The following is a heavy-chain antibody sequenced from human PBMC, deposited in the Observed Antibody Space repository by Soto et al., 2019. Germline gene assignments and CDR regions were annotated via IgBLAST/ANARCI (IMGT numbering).Heavy chain of an antibody. Sequence: EVQLVESGGGLVKPGGSLRLSCLASGFTFSACTMDWVRQAPGKGLEWVSSISSTGAYIYYAESVRGRFTISRDNAKNSLDLHMNGLGVEDTAVYYCARDYPVLYSSSVDALDIWGRGTLVTVSS. V-gene: IGHV3-21*01. CDR2: ISSTGAYI. J-gene: IGHJ3*02. CDR3: ARDYPVLYSSSVDALDI. CDR1: GFTFSACT. D-gene: IGHD6-6*01.